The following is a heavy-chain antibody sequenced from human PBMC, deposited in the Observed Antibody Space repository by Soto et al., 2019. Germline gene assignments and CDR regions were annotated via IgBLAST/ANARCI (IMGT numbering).Heavy chain of an antibody. CDR1: GFTFSGHW. CDR2: INSGGSNT. J-gene: IGHJ6*02. Sequence: EVQLVESRGGLLQPGGSLRLSCAASGFTFSGHWMHWVRQAPGKGLVWVSRINSGGSNTTYADSVKGRFTISRDNAKNTLYLQMNSLRAEDTAVYYCARGRYYGMDVWGQGTTVTVSS. V-gene: IGHV3-74*01. CDR3: ARGRYYGMDV.